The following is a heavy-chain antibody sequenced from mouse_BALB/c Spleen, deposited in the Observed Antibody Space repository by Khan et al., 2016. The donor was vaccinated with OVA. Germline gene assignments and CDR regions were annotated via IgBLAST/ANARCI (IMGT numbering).Heavy chain of an antibody. J-gene: IGHJ3*01. CDR1: GYTFTNYG. CDR2: INTYTGEP. D-gene: IGHD2-1*01. V-gene: IGHV9-3-1*01. Sequence: QIQLVQSGPELKKPGETVKISCKASGYTFTNYGMNWVKQAPGKGLKWMGWINTYTGEPTYADDFKGRFAFSLETSSSTAYLQINNLNNEYTCTDVCARSNGNYWFAYWGQGTLVTVSA. CDR3: ARSNGNYWFAY.